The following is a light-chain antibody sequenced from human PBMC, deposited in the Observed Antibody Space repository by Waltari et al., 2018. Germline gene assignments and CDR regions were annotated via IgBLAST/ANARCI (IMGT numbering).Light chain of an antibody. CDR1: QSVGNK. CDR2: DAS. V-gene: IGKV3-15*01. Sequence: EIEMTQSPATLPVPTGERATVSCRASQSVGNKLAWYQQKPGQAPRLLFYDASTRATGIPVRFSGSGSGTEFTLTISSLQSEDFAVYYCQQSNNWPYTFGQGTKLEIK. CDR3: QQSNNWPYT. J-gene: IGKJ2*01.